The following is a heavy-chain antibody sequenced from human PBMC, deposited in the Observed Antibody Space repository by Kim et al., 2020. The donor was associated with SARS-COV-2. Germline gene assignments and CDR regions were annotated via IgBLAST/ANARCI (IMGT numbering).Heavy chain of an antibody. CDR1: GFTFSSYG. D-gene: IGHD1-26*01. Sequence: GGSLRLSCAASGFTFSSYGMNWVRQAPGKGLEWVSNISGNGGSTNYADSVKGRFTISRDNSKNTPYLQMNSLRAEDTAVYYCAKLVGTTPKPIHCWGQGTLVTVTS. CDR3: AKLVGTTPKPIHC. J-gene: IGHJ4*02. V-gene: IGHV3-23*01. CDR2: ISGNGGST.